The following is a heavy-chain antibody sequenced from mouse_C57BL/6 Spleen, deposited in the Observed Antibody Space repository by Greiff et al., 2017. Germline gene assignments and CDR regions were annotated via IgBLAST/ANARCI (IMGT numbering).Heavy chain of an antibody. CDR3: AGDYYCSSYDFDY. CDR2: INPNNGGT. CDR1: GYTFTDYN. Sequence: VQLQQSGPELVKPGASVKMSCKASGYTFTDYNMHWVKQSHGKSLEWIGYINPNNGGTSYNQQFKGKATLTVNKSSSTAYMELRSLTSEDSAVYYCAGDYYCSSYDFDYWGQGTTLTVSS. V-gene: IGHV1-22*01. D-gene: IGHD1-1*01. J-gene: IGHJ2*01.